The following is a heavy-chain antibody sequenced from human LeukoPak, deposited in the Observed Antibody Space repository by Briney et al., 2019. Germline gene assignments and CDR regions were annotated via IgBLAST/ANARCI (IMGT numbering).Heavy chain of an antibody. J-gene: IGHJ5*02. CDR2: IKQDGSEK. CDR3: TRYKLANWFVGWFDP. Sequence: GGSLRLSCAASGFRFSDYWMSWVRQAPGKGLEWVANIKQDGSEKDYVDSVKGRFTISRDNAQNSLYLQMDSLRAEDTAVYYCTRYKLANWFVGWFDPWGQGTLVTVSS. CDR1: GFRFSDYW. V-gene: IGHV3-7*01. D-gene: IGHD1-14*01.